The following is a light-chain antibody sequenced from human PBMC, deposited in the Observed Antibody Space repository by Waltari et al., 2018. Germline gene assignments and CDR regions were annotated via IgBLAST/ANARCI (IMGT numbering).Light chain of an antibody. V-gene: IGLV2-8*01. CDR1: SSDVGGYDF. J-gene: IGLJ2*01. CDR2: EVR. CDR3: SSYADNRRVA. Sequence: QSALTQPPSASGSPGQSVTISCTGTSSDVGGYDFVSWYQQHPGKAPKLMIYEVRERPSGVPGRFAGSKSGNTASLTVSGLQAEDEADYYCSSYADNRRVAFGGGTKLTVL.